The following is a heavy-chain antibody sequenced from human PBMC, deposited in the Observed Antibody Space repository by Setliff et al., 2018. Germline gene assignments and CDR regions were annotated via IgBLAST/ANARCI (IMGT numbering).Heavy chain of an antibody. CDR1: GGSISSGNYC. J-gene: IGHJ6*03. Sequence: PSETLSLTCRVSGGSISSGNYCWGLIRQPPGKGLEWVATIYYSGSTYSNPSLKSRLIISVDAPDNQFSVKLGSVTAADTAVYYCARHKSNGSGSYPSLYMDVWGKGIMVTVSS. CDR2: IYYSGST. CDR3: ARHKSNGSGSYPSLYMDV. V-gene: IGHV4-39*01. D-gene: IGHD3-10*01.